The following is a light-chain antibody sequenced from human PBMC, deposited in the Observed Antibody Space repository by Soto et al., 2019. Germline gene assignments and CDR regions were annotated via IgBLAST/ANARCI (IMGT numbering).Light chain of an antibody. CDR2: DVN. J-gene: IGLJ2*01. V-gene: IGLV2-14*01. Sequence: QSALTQPASVSGSPGQSITLSCTGTSSDIGGYDYASWYKRHPGKAPKLIIYDVNTRPSGVSNRFSGSKSGNTASLTISGLQAEDEADYYCTSYASGSSHVVFGGGTKVTVL. CDR1: SSDIGGYDY. CDR3: TSYASGSSHVV.